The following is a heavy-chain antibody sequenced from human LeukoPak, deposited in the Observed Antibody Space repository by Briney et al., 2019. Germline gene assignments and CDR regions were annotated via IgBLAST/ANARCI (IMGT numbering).Heavy chain of an antibody. CDR1: GYTFTSYG. Sequence: ASVKVSCKASGYTFTSYGISWVRQAPGQGLEWMGWISAYNGNTNYAQKLQGRVTMTTDTSTSTVYMELSSLRSEDTAVYYCARTIVVVPAAIGGAFDYWGQGTLVTVSS. CDR3: ARTIVVVPAAIGGAFDY. D-gene: IGHD2-2*02. V-gene: IGHV1-18*01. J-gene: IGHJ4*02. CDR2: ISAYNGNT.